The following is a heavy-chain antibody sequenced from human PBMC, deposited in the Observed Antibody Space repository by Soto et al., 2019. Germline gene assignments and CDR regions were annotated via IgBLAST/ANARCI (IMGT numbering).Heavy chain of an antibody. D-gene: IGHD3-3*01. CDR3: ARNGSYYDFWSGYYFGGGMDV. Sequence: PXETLSLYCAGYGGSFSGYYWSWIRQPPGKGLEWIGEINHSGSTNYNPSLKSRVTISVDTSKNQFSLKLSSVTAADTAVYYCARNGSYYDFWSGYYFGGGMDVWGQGTTVTVSS. CDR1: GGSFSGYY. CDR2: INHSGST. J-gene: IGHJ6*02. V-gene: IGHV4-34*01.